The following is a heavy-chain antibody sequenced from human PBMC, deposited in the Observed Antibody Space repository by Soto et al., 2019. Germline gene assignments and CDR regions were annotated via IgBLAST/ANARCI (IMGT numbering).Heavy chain of an antibody. J-gene: IGHJ4*02. Sequence: LSLTCAISGDSVSSNSAAWNWIRQSPSRGLEWLGRTYYRSKWYNDYGVSVKSRITINPDTSKNQFSLQLNSVTPEDTAVYYCASARSTWGSTWYFDYWAQGTLVTVSS. CDR2: TYYRSKWYN. CDR3: ASARSTWGSTWYFDY. CDR1: GDSVSSNSAA. D-gene: IGHD6-13*01. V-gene: IGHV6-1*01.